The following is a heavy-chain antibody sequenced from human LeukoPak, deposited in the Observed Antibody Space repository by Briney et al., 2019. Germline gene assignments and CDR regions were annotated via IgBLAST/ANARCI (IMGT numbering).Heavy chain of an antibody. CDR3: ARDGLEYYGSGTKYYYYGMDV. CDR2: IYYSGST. Sequence: SSETLSLTCTVSGGSISSSSYYWGWIRQPPGKGLEWIGSIYYSGSTYYNPSLKSRVTISVDTSKNQFSLKLSSVTAADTAVYYCARDGLEYYGSGTKYYYYGMDVWGQGTTVTVSS. J-gene: IGHJ6*02. CDR1: GGSISSSSYY. D-gene: IGHD3-10*01. V-gene: IGHV4-39*07.